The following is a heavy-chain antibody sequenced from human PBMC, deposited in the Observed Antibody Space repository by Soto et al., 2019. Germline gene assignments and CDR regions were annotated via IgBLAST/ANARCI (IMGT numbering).Heavy chain of an antibody. CDR3: ARGDPTYCDY. CDR2: ITAAGTST. CDR1: GFTFSTYW. Sequence: EVQLVESGGGLVQPGGSLRLSCAASGFTFSTYWMHWVRQAPGEGLVWLSRITAAGTSTSSADSVKGRFTISRDNAKNTLYLQMNSLRAEDTAMYYCARGDPTYCDYWGQGILVTVSS. V-gene: IGHV3-74*01. J-gene: IGHJ4*02. D-gene: IGHD1-26*01.